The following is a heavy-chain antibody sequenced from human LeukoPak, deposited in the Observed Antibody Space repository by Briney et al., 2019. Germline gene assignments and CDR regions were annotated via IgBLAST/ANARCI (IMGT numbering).Heavy chain of an antibody. CDR3: AKFITRSYYFDY. Sequence: GGSLRLSCAASGIIFSSYAMRWVSQAPGKELESDAGIRGSGGSTDYADSVKGRFTISRDNSKNTLYLQMNSLRAEDTAVYYCAKFITRSYYFDYWGQGTLVTVSS. D-gene: IGHD3-16*01. CDR1: GIIFSSYA. J-gene: IGHJ4*02. CDR2: IRGSGGST. V-gene: IGHV3-23*01.